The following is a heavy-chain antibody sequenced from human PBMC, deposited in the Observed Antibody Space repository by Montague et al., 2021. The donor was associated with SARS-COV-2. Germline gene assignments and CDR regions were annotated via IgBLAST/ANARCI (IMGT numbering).Heavy chain of an antibody. Sequence: SETLSLTCTVSGGSISSSSYYWGWIRQPPGKGLEWIGSIYYSGSTYYNPSLKSRVTISVDTSKNQFSLKLSHVTAADTAVYYCARSTYCSGGSCERALLNXWGQGTLVTVSS. CDR1: GGSISSSSYY. CDR2: IYYSGST. CDR3: ARSTYCSGGSCERALLNX. D-gene: IGHD2-15*01. V-gene: IGHV4-39*01. J-gene: IGHJ4*02.